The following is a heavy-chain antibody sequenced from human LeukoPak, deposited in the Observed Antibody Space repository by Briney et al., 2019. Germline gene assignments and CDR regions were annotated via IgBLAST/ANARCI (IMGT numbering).Heavy chain of an antibody. Sequence: PGGSPRLSCAASGFTFSSYSMNWVRQAPGKGLEWVSSISSSSSYIYYADSVKGRFTISRDNAKNSLYLQMNSLRAEDTAVYYCARGYSGYDYYFDYWGQGTLVTVSS. V-gene: IGHV3-21*01. CDR1: GFTFSSYS. CDR3: ARGYSGYDYYFDY. J-gene: IGHJ4*02. CDR2: ISSSSSYI. D-gene: IGHD5-12*01.